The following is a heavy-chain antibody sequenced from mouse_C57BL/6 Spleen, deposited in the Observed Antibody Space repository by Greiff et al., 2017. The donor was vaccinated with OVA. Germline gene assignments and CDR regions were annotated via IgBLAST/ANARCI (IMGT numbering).Heavy chain of an antibody. CDR1: GFTFSSYT. CDR2: ISGGGGNT. CDR3: ARRGLPSHYYAMDY. Sequence: EVQLVESGGGLVKPGGSLKLSCAASGFTFSSYTMSWVRQTPEKRLEWVATISGGGGNTYYPDSVKGRFTISRDNAKNTLYLQMSSLRSEDTALYYCARRGLPSHYYAMDYWGQGTSVTVSS. J-gene: IGHJ4*01. V-gene: IGHV5-9*01. D-gene: IGHD3-1*01.